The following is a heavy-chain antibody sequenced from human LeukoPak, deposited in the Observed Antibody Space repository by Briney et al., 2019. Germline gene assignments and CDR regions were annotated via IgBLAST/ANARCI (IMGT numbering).Heavy chain of an antibody. CDR1: GFTFSSYA. D-gene: IGHD2-2*01. V-gene: IGHV3-23*01. CDR2: ISGSGGST. Sequence: PGGSLRLSCAASGFTFSSYAMSWVRQAPGKGLEWVSAISGSGGSTYYADSVKGRFTISRDNSKNTLYLQMNSLRAEDTAVYYCAKDVGYCSSTSCYHFDYWGQGTLVAVSS. CDR3: AKDVGYCSSTSCYHFDY. J-gene: IGHJ4*02.